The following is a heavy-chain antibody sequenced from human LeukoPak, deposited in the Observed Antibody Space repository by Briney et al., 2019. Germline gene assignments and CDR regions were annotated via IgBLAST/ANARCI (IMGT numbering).Heavy chain of an antibody. V-gene: IGHV3-21*01. CDR3: ARSVGETGIVVVPAAIFDY. Sequence: GGSLRLSCAASGFSFSSYSMNWVRQAPGKGLEWVSSISSSSSYKYYADSVKGRFTISINTAKNSLYLQRNSLRAEDTAVYYCARSVGETGIVVVPAAIFDYCGQGALVTVSS. CDR2: ISSSSSYK. J-gene: IGHJ4*02. CDR1: GFSFSSYS. D-gene: IGHD2-2*01.